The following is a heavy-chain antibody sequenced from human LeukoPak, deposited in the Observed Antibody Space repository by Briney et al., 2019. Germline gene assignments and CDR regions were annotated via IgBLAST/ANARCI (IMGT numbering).Heavy chain of an antibody. CDR3: ARLRLTTGEVFDN. Sequence: PSETLTLTCTVSRGSISSSSYYWGWIRQPPGKGQEWIGCIYYSGSTYYNPSLKSRVTISVDPSKNQFSLKLSSVPAADTAVYYCARLRLTTGEVFDNSGQGTLVTASS. D-gene: IGHD7-27*01. CDR1: RGSISSSSYY. CDR2: IYYSGST. V-gene: IGHV4-39*01. J-gene: IGHJ4*02.